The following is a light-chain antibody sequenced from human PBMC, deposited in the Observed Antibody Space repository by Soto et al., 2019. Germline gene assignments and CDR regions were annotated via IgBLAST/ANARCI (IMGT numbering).Light chain of an antibody. CDR1: SGHSSYA. Sequence: QSVLTQSPSASASLGASVKFTCTLSSGHSSYAIAWHQQQPEKGPRYLMKVNSDGSHDKGDGIPDRFSGSSSGAERYLTISSLQSEDEADYYCQTWGTGIVIFGGGTKLTVL. CDR3: QTWGTGIVI. V-gene: IGLV4-69*01. CDR2: VNSDGSH. J-gene: IGLJ2*01.